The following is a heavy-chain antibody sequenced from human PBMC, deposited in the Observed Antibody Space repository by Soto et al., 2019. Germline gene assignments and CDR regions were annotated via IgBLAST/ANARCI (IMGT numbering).Heavy chain of an antibody. CDR2: ISAYNGNT. CDR1: GYTFTSYG. D-gene: IGHD6-6*01. CDR3: ARDRIAGSSSLYYYYYGMDV. J-gene: IGHJ6*02. V-gene: IGHV1-18*01. Sequence: ASVKGSWKASGYTFTSYGSSWVRQAPGQGLEWMGWISAYNGNTNYAQKLQGRVTMTTDTSTSTAYMELRSLRSDDTAVYYCARDRIAGSSSLYYYYYGMDVWGQGTTVTVSS.